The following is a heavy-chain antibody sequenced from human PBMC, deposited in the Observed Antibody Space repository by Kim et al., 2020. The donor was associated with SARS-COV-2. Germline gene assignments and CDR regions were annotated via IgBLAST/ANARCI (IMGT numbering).Heavy chain of an antibody. J-gene: IGHJ4*02. CDR2: KTDGGTT. D-gene: IGHD2-15*01. Sequence: KTDGGTTDYAAPVKGRFTISRDDSKNTLYLQMNSLKTEDTAVYYCTTGVGWGQGTLVTVSS. V-gene: IGHV3-15*01. CDR3: TTGVG.